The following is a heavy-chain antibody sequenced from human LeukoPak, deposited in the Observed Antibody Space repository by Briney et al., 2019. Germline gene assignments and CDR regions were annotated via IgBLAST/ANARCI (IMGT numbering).Heavy chain of an antibody. D-gene: IGHD3-10*01. CDR2: IYYSGST. CDR3: ARLREYYGSGGYYFDY. CDR1: GFTFSSYS. V-gene: IGHV4-39*07. Sequence: PGGSLRLSCAASGFTFSSYSMNWVRQAPGKGLEWIGSIYYSGSTYYNPSLKSRVTISVDTSKNQFSLKLSSVTAADTAVYYCARLREYYGSGGYYFDYWGQGALVTVSS. J-gene: IGHJ4*02.